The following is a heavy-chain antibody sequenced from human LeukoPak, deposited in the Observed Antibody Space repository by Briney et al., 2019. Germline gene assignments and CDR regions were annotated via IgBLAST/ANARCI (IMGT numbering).Heavy chain of an antibody. CDR2: ISGSGGST. CDR1: GFTFSSYA. Sequence: GGSPRLSCAASGFTFSSYAMSWVRQAPGKGLEWVSAISGSGGSTYYADSVKGRFTISRDNSKNTLYLQMNSLRAEDTAVYYCAKDYDILTGVDYWGQGTLVTVSS. CDR3: AKDYDILTGVDY. J-gene: IGHJ4*02. V-gene: IGHV3-23*01. D-gene: IGHD3-9*01.